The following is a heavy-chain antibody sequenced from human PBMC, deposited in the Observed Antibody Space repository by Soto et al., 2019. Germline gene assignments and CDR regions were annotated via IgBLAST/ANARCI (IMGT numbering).Heavy chain of an antibody. CDR3: ARVGRLHYFDY. D-gene: IGHD4-17*01. CDR2: ISYDGSNK. J-gene: IGHJ4*02. CDR1: GFTFSSYA. V-gene: IGHV3-30-3*01. Sequence: QVQLVESGGGVVQPGRSLRLSCAASGFTFSSYAMHWVRQAPGKGVEWGAVISYDGSNKYYADSVKGRFTISRDKSKNTLFLQMNRLRAEDTAVYYCARVGRLHYFDYWGQGTLVTVSS.